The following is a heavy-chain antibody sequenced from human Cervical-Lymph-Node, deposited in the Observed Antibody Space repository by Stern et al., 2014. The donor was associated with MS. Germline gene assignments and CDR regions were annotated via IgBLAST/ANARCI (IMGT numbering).Heavy chain of an antibody. Sequence: VQLGESGTEVKKPGSSVTVSCQASGGTFRNFAIAWVRQAPGQGLEWMGGIIPILGTATYAQNFQGRVTITADDFSTTVYMELRSLRSEDTAVYYCARDRSLGVTPSFDYWGQGTLLTVSS. CDR3: ARDRSLGVTPSFDY. V-gene: IGHV1-69*01. CDR1: GGTFRNFA. J-gene: IGHJ4*02. CDR2: IIPILGTA.